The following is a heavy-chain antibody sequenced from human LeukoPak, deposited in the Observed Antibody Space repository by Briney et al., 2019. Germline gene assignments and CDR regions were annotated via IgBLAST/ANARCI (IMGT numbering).Heavy chain of an antibody. CDR3: ARVRYCSGGSCYSGYYYYYMDV. J-gene: IGHJ6*03. CDR2: IYYSGST. V-gene: IGHV4-38-2*02. Sequence: SETLSLTCTVSGYSISSGYYWGWIRQPPGKGLEWIGYIYYSGSTNYNPSLKSRVTISVDTSKNQFSLKLSSVTAADTAVYYCARVRYCSGGSCYSGYYYYYMDVWGKGTTVTISS. CDR1: GYSISSGYY. D-gene: IGHD2-15*01.